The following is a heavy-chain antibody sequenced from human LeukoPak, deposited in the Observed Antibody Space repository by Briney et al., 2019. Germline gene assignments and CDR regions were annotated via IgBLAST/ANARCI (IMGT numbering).Heavy chain of an antibody. CDR3: ARDLSIAAPGTDFDY. V-gene: IGHV1-2*02. D-gene: IGHD6-13*01. CDR1: GYTCTGYS. Sequence: ASVKVPCKASGYTCTGYSVHWVRQAPGQGLEWMGWINPNSGGTKYALKFQGRVTMTRDTSISTAYMELSRLTSDDTAVYYCARDLSIAAPGTDFDYWGQGTLVTVSS. J-gene: IGHJ4*02. CDR2: INPNSGGT.